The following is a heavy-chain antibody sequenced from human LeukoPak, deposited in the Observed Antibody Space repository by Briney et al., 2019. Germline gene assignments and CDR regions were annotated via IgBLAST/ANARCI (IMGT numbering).Heavy chain of an antibody. CDR2: VSGSGDST. CDR3: ASEKLSDAFDI. CDR1: GFTFSSYD. Sequence: GGSLRLSCAASGFTFSSYDMHWVRQAPGKGLEWVSTVSGSGDSTYYADSVRGRFTISRDNSKNTLYLQMTSLRAEDTAVYYCASEKLSDAFDIWGQGTMVTVSS. J-gene: IGHJ3*02. D-gene: IGHD6-6*01. V-gene: IGHV3-23*01.